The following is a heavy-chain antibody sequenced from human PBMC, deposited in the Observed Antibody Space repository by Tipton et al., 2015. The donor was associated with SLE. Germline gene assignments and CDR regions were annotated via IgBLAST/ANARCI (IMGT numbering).Heavy chain of an antibody. CDR3: ARVRRYYDFWSGPKAFDI. Sequence: TLSLTCTVSGGSISSGDYYWSWIRQHPGKGLEWIGYIYYRGSTYYNPSLKSRVTISVDTSKNQFSLKLSSVTAADTAVYYCARVRRYYDFWSGPKAFDIWGQGIMVTVSS. V-gene: IGHV4-31*03. J-gene: IGHJ3*02. D-gene: IGHD3-3*01. CDR1: GGSISSGDYY. CDR2: IYYRGST.